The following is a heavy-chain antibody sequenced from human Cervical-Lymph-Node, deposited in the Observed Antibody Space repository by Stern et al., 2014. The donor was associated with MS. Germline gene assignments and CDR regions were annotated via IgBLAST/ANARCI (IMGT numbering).Heavy chain of an antibody. V-gene: IGHV4-30-4*01. D-gene: IGHD1-26*01. CDR3: AREKRVGLLNYYYGLDV. Sequence: QLQLQESGPGLVKPSQTLSLTCTVSGGSISSIDYYWSWIRQPPGKGLEWIGYIFYSGSTYYNPSLNTRITISVDTSKNQFSLKPRSVTAADTAVYYCAREKRVGLLNYYYGLDVWGQGTTVTVSS. CDR1: GGSISSIDYY. J-gene: IGHJ6*02. CDR2: IFYSGST.